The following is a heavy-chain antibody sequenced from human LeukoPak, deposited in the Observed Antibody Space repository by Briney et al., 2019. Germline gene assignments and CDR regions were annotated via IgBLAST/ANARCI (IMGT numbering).Heavy chain of an antibody. D-gene: IGHD3-22*01. J-gene: IGHJ4*02. V-gene: IGHV1-46*01. CDR2: VNPNDGAR. Sequence: ASVKVSCKASGYPFSTYWLHWVRQAPGQGLEWMGFVNPNDGARIYAQKFQGRITMTRDTSTNTVFMELSSLRSEDTAVYYCARGLYYYDRSTYDDFDYWGQGTLVTVSS. CDR3: ARGLYYYDRSTYDDFDY. CDR1: GYPFSTYW.